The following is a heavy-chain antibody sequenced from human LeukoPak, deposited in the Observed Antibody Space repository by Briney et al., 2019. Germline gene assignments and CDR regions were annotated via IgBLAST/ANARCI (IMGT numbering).Heavy chain of an antibody. CDR1: RFTFSSYD. J-gene: IGHJ3*02. CDR2: IGTAGDT. Sequence: PGGSLRLSCAASRFTFSSYDMHWVRQATGKGLEWVSAIGTAGDTYYPSSVKGRFTISRENAKNSLYLQMNSLRAGDTAVYYCARGSHYYDSSQGAFDIWGQGTMVTVSS. D-gene: IGHD3-22*01. V-gene: IGHV3-13*01. CDR3: ARGSHYYDSSQGAFDI.